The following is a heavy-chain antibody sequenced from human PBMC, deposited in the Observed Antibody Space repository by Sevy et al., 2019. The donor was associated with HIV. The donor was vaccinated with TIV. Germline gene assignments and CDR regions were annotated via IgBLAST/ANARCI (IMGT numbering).Heavy chain of an antibody. CDR1: GFSFSSYG. D-gene: IGHD2-21*02. V-gene: IGHV3-30*02. CDR2: VHFDGNEK. J-gene: IGHJ4*02. CDR3: VKDRGSDAGCPRGYFEH. Sequence: GGSLRLSCAASGFSFSSYGMHWVRQPLGKGLEWVAFVHFDGNEKWYADSGKGRFTISRDNSKSTIFLQMDSLGIEDTAIYYCVKDRGSDAGCPRGYFEHWGQGTLVTVSS.